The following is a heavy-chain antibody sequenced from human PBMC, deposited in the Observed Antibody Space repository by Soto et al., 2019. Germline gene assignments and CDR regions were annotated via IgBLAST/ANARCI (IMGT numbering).Heavy chain of an antibody. J-gene: IGHJ4*02. CDR2: IYYSGST. CDR3: ARDRYFDSFDY. CDR1: GGSISSYY. D-gene: IGHD3-9*01. Sequence: SETLSLTCTVSGGSISSYYWSWIRQPPGKGLEWIGYIYYSGSTNYNPSLKSRVTISVDTSKNQFSLKLSSVTAADTAVYYCARDRYFDSFDYWGQGTLVTVSS. V-gene: IGHV4-59*01.